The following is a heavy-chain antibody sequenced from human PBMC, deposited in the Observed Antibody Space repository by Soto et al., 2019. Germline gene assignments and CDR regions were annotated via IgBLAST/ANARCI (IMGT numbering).Heavy chain of an antibody. J-gene: IGHJ4*02. Sequence: VQVVESGGGLVQPGGSLRLSCAASGFSFSTYSMNWVRQAPGKGLEWVSYVSSSGSGIFYADSVKGRFTISRDNAKNSLYLQMNSLRDEDTAIYYCARDENWAFDYWAQGTLVTVSS. D-gene: IGHD3-16*01. CDR3: ARDENWAFDY. V-gene: IGHV3-48*02. CDR1: GFSFSTYS. CDR2: VSSSGSGI.